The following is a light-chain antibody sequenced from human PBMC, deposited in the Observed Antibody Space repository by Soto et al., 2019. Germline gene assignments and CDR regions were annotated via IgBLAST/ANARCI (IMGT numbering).Light chain of an antibody. Sequence: DIVMTQSPDSLAVSLGERATINCKSSQSVLYSSNNKNYLAWYQQKRGQPPKLLINWASTRESGVPDRFSGSGSGTDFPLTISSLQAEDVAVYYCQQYYSAPYTFGQGTKLEIK. V-gene: IGKV4-1*01. CDR3: QQYYSAPYT. J-gene: IGKJ2*01. CDR2: WAS. CDR1: QSVLYSSNNKNY.